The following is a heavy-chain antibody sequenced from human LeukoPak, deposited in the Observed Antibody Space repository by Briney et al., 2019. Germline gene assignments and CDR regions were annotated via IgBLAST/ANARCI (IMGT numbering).Heavy chain of an antibody. CDR3: ARSRLVGYYYDSSGYYF. CDR2: IYPGDSDT. Sequence: GESLKISCKGSGYSLTSYWIGWVRQMPGKGLEWMGIIYPGDSDTRYSPSFQGQVTISADKSISTAYLQWSSLKASDTAMYYCARSRLVGYYYDSSGYYFWGQGTLVTVSS. D-gene: IGHD3-22*01. V-gene: IGHV5-51*01. J-gene: IGHJ4*02. CDR1: GYSLTSYW.